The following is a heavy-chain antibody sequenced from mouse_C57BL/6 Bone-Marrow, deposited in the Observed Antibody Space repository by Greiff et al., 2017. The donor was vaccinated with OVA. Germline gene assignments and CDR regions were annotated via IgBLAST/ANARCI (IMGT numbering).Heavy chain of an antibody. D-gene: IGHD2-3*01. CDR2: ISSGGSYT. J-gene: IGHJ2*01. V-gene: IGHV5-6*01. CDR1: GFTFSSYG. Sequence: EVKVVESGGDLVKPGGSLKLSCAASGFTFSSYGMSWVRQTPDKRLEWVATISSGGSYTYYPDSVKGRFTISRDNAKNTLYLQMSSLKSEDTAMYYCARHPLDGYYFDYWGQGTTLTVSS. CDR3: ARHPLDGYYFDY.